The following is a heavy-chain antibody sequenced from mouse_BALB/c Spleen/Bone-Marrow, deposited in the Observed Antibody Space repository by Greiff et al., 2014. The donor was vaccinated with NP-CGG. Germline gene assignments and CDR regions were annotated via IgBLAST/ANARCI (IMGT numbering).Heavy chain of an antibody. D-gene: IGHD3-2*02. Sequence: VQGVESGAELVKPGAPVKLSCKASGYTFTEYIIHWVKQRSGQGLEWIGWFYPGSGSIKYNEKFKDKATLTADKSSSTVYMELSRLTSEDSAVYFCARHEDRLRAWFAYWGQGTLVTVSA. CDR3: ARHEDRLRAWFAY. J-gene: IGHJ3*01. CDR2: FYPGSGSI. V-gene: IGHV1-62-2*01. CDR1: GYTFTEYI.